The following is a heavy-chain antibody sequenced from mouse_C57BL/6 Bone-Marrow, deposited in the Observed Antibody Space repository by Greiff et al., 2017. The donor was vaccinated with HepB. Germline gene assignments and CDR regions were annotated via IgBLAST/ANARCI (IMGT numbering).Heavy chain of an antibody. V-gene: IGHV2-6*03. Sequence: QVQLKESGPGLVAPSQRLSITCTVSGFSLTSYGVHWVRQPPGKGLEWLVVIWSDGSTTYNSALKSRLSISKDNSKSQVFLKMNSLQTDDTAMYSCASDPFMVPYAMDYWGQGTSVTVSS. CDR2: IWSDGST. CDR3: ASDPFMVPYAMDY. D-gene: IGHD1-1*02. CDR1: GFSLTSYG. J-gene: IGHJ4*01.